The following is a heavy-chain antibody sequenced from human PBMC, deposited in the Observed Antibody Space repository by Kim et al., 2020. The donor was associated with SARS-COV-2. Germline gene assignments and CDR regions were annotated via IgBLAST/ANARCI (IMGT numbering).Heavy chain of an antibody. Sequence: GGSLRLSCAASGFTFSSYWMHWVRQAPGKGLVWVSRTHSDGSSPSYADSVKGRFTISRDNAKNTLYLQMNSLRAEDTAVYYCARGGDYSISGYDYYYGM. CDR2: THSDGSSP. V-gene: IGHV3-74*01. J-gene: IGHJ6*01. D-gene: IGHD6-13*01. CDR3: ARGGDYSISGYDYYYGM. CDR1: GFTFSSYW.